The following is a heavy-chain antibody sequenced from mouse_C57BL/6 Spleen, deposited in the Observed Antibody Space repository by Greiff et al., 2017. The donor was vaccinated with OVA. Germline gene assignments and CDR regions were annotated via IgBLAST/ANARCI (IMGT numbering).Heavy chain of an antibody. D-gene: IGHD1-1*01. V-gene: IGHV2-2*01. Sequence: VMLVESGPGLVQPSQSLSITCTVSGFSLTSYGVHWVRQSPGKGLEWLGVIWSGGSTDYNAAFISRLSISKDNSKSQVFFKMNRLQAEEPAIYYCARGAVVARDFDYWGQGTTLTVSS. CDR1: GFSLTSYG. CDR2: IWSGGST. CDR3: ARGAVVARDFDY. J-gene: IGHJ2*01.